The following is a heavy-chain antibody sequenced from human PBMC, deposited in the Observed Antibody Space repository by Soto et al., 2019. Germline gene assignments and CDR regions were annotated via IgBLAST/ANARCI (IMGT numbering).Heavy chain of an antibody. Sequence: QVQLQESGPGLVKPSGTLSLTCAVSGGSISSSNWWSWVRQPPGKGLEWIGEIYHSGSTNYNPSLKSRVTISVDKSKNQFALKRSSVTAADTAGYYYARVWTTVTNWFDPWGQGTLVTVSS. CDR1: GGSISSSNW. D-gene: IGHD4-17*01. J-gene: IGHJ5*02. CDR3: ARVWTTVTNWFDP. V-gene: IGHV4-4*02. CDR2: IYHSGST.